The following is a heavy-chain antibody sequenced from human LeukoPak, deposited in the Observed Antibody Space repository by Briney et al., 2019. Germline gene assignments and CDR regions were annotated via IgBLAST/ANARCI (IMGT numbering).Heavy chain of an antibody. CDR3: AKCQVVGATKGSADY. Sequence: GGSLRLSCAATGFTFSSYAMSWVRQAPGKGLEWVSAISGSGGSTYYADSVKGRFTISRDNSKNTLYLQMNSLRAEDTAVYYCAKCQVVGATKGSADYWGQGTLVTVSS. D-gene: IGHD1-26*01. V-gene: IGHV3-23*01. CDR1: GFTFSSYA. CDR2: ISGSGGST. J-gene: IGHJ4*02.